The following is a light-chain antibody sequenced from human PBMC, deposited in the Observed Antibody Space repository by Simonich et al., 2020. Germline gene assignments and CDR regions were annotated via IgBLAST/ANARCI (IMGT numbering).Light chain of an antibody. V-gene: IGKV2-29*03. J-gene: IGKJ1*01. CDR3: MQALQTPWT. CDR1: QSLLHSDGKTY. CDR2: EVS. Sequence: DIVMTQTPLSLSVTPGQPASISCKSSQSLLHSDGKTYLDWYLQKPGLSPQLLIYEVSNRCSGVPDRFSGSGSVTDFTLKISRVEAEDVGVYYCMQALQTPWTFGQGTKVEIK.